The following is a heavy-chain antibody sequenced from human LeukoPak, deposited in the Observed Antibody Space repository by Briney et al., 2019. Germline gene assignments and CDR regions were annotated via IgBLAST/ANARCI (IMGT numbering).Heavy chain of an antibody. J-gene: IGHJ4*02. D-gene: IGHD2-21*02. CDR2: ISWNSGSI. CDR3: AKDTSAVVTPSYYFDY. CDR1: GFTFDDYA. V-gene: IGHV3-9*01. Sequence: GGSLRLSCAASGFTFDDYAMHWVRQAPGKGLEWVSGISWNSGSIGYADSVKGRFTISRDNAKNSLYLQMNSLRAEDTAWYYCAKDTSAVVTPSYYFDYWGQGTLVTVSS.